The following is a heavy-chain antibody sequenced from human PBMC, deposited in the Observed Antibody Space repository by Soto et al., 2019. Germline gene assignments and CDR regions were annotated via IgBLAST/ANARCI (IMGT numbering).Heavy chain of an antibody. CDR3: ARRRNYDLWSVYYTWFDP. V-gene: IGHV1-8*01. CDR2: MNPNSGNT. Sequence: QVQLVQSGAEVKKPGASVKVSCKASGYTFTSYDINWVRQATGQGLEWMGWMNPNSGNTGYAQKFQGRVTMTRNTSISTAYMELSSLRSEDTAVYYCARRRNYDLWSVYYTWFDPWGQVTLVTVSS. D-gene: IGHD3-3*01. CDR1: GYTFTSYD. J-gene: IGHJ5*02.